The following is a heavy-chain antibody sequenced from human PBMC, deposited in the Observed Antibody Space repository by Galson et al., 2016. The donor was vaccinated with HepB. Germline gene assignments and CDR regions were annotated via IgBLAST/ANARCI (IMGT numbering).Heavy chain of an antibody. J-gene: IGHJ4*02. CDR2: ISSYSSTT. CDR1: GFTFSLYS. Sequence: LRLSCAASGFTFSLYSMNWVRQAPGKGLEWVSYISSYSSTTHYADSVKGRFTISRDNAKNSLYLQMNCLRDEDTAVYYCARGERGSYNSGYFDYWGQGNLVTVSS. V-gene: IGHV3-48*02. CDR3: ARGERGSYNSGYFDY. D-gene: IGHD1-26*01.